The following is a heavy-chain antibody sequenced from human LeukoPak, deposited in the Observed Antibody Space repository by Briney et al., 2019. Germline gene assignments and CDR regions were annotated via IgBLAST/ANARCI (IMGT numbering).Heavy chain of an antibody. CDR2: VSYLGDDQ. D-gene: IGHD3-22*01. CDR1: GFTFSSYG. Sequence: GGSLRLFCAASGFTFSSYGIHWVRQSPGKGLEWVAVVSYLGDDQFYAESVKGRFTISRDNSKKTAFLQMNSLRGEDTAVYYCAKDRSSGPHYYYGMDVWGRGTTVIVSS. CDR3: AKDRSSGPHYYYGMDV. V-gene: IGHV3-30*18. J-gene: IGHJ6*02.